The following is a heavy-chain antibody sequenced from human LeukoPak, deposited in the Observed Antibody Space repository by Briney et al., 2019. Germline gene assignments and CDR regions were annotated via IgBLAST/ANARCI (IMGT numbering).Heavy chain of an antibody. Sequence: ASVKVSCKASGGTFSSYAISWVRQAPGQGLKWMGGIIPIFGTANYAQKFQGRVTITADESTSTAYMELSSLRPEDTAVYYCATGYCSSTSCYRAYFQHWGQGTLVTVSS. V-gene: IGHV1-69*13. CDR3: ATGYCSSTSCYRAYFQH. CDR2: IIPIFGTA. D-gene: IGHD2-2*02. CDR1: GGTFSSYA. J-gene: IGHJ1*01.